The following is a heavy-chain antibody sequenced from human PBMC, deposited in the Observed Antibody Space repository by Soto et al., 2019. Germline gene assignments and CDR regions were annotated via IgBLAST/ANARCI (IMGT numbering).Heavy chain of an antibody. D-gene: IGHD6-13*01. CDR1: GYTFTTNW. CDR2: IYPGDHET. Sequence: PGESLKISCKASGYTFTTNWIGWVRQLPGQGLEWMGIIYPGDHETRYSPSFLGKVTISAETSINTAYLQWSSLEASDSAFYFCARSPRSSPYFDFWGQGALVTVSS. J-gene: IGHJ4*02. V-gene: IGHV5-51*01. CDR3: ARSPRSSPYFDF.